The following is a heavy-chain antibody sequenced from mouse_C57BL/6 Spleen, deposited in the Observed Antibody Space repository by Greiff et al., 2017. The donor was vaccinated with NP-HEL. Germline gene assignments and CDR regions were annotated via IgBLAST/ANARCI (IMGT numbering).Heavy chain of an antibody. D-gene: IGHD3-3*01. CDR1: GFTFTDYY. CDR2: IRNKANGYTT. V-gene: IGHV7-3*01. CDR3: ARGDGYYAMDY. J-gene: IGHJ4*01. Sequence: EVKLQESGGGLVQPGGSLSLSCAASGFTFTDYYMSWVRQPPGKALEWLGFIRNKANGYTTEYSASVKGRFTISRDNSQSILYLQMNALRAEDSATYYCARGDGYYAMDYWGQGTSVTVSS.